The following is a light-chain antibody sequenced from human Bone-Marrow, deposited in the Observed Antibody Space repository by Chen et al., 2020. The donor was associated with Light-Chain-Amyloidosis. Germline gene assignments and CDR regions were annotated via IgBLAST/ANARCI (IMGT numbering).Light chain of an antibody. CDR3: QQYESLPLT. V-gene: IGKV1-33*01. CDR1: QDVSNY. CDR2: DAS. J-gene: IGKJ4*01. Sequence: DIHMTESPSSLSASVVDRVTITRRGSQDVSNYLNWYQQKPGKAPKLLIYDASKLRAGVPSRFNGRGSGTDFTLTISSLQPEDIATFYCQQYESLPLTFGGGTKVEIK.